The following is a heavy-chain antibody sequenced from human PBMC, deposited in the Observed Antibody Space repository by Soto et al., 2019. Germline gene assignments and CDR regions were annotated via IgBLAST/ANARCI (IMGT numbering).Heavy chain of an antibody. CDR1: GFTFSSYG. CDR2: IWYDGSNK. J-gene: IGHJ6*02. CDR3: ARVYDFWSGYPLMGPLYYYYGMDV. Sequence: GGSLRLSCAASGFTFSSYGMHWVRQAPGKGLEWVAVIWYDGSNKYYADSVKGRFTISRDNSKNTLYLQMNSLRAGDTAVYYCARVYDFWSGYPLMGPLYYYYGMDVWGQGTTVTVSS. D-gene: IGHD3-3*01. V-gene: IGHV3-33*01.